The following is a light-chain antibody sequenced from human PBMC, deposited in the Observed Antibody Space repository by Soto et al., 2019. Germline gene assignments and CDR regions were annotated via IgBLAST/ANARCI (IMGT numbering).Light chain of an antibody. CDR2: TAS. CDR1: QGVSTW. CDR3: QQAASFPIT. J-gene: IGKJ5*01. Sequence: DIPMTQSPSSVSASVGDRVTITCRASQGVSTWLAWYQQKPGKAPNLLLYTASSLQSGVPSRFSGSGSGTDFTLTINGLQPEDFATYYCQQAASFPITFGQGTRLEIK. V-gene: IGKV1-12*01.